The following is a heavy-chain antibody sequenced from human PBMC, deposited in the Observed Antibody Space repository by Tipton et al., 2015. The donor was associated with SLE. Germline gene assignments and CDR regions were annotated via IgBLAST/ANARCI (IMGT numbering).Heavy chain of an antibody. J-gene: IGHJ4*02. V-gene: IGHV4-39*07. Sequence: TLSLTCTVSGGSISSGGYYWSWIRQPPGKGLEWIGEINHSGSTNYNPSLKSRATISVDTSKNQFSLKLSSVTAADTAVYYCARGLGTHDYGDYWGQGTLVTVSS. CDR1: GGSISSGGYY. CDR3: ARGLGTHDYGDY. D-gene: IGHD3-16*01. CDR2: INHSGST.